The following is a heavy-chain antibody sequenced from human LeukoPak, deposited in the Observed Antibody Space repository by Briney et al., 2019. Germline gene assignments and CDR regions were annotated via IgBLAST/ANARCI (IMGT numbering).Heavy chain of an antibody. D-gene: IGHD6-6*01. V-gene: IGHV3-43*02. CDR2: ISGDGGST. CDR1: GFTFDDYA. Sequence: PGASLRLSCAASGFTFDDYAMHWVSQAPGKGLEWVSLISGDGGSTYYADSVKGRFTISRDNSKNSLYLQMNSLRTEDTALYYCARSSWVGFDPWGQGTLVTVYS. CDR3: ARSSWVGFDP. J-gene: IGHJ5*02.